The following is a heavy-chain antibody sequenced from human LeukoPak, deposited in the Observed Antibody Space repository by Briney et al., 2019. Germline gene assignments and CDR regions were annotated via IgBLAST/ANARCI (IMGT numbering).Heavy chain of an antibody. Sequence: ASVKVSCKVSGYTLTELSMHWVRQAPGKGLEWMGGFDPEDGETIYAQKFQGRVTMTEDTSTDTAYMELSSLRSDDTAVYYCARRRDYGDYRPFDAFDIWGQGTMVTVSS. D-gene: IGHD4-17*01. CDR2: FDPEDGET. J-gene: IGHJ3*02. CDR3: ARRRDYGDYRPFDAFDI. CDR1: GYTLTELS. V-gene: IGHV1-24*01.